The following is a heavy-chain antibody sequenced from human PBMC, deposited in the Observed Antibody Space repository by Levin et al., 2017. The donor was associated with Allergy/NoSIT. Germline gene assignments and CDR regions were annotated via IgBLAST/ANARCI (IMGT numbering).Heavy chain of an antibody. CDR1: GLIFSDAW. V-gene: IGHV3-15*01. CDR2: IKSQAAGGTT. Sequence: NPGGSLRLSCVASGLIFSDAWMHWLRQVPGKGLQWVGRIKSQAAGGTTHYAAPVKDRFTISRDDSKNTLFLQMDSLNTEDTALYYCSKEIQGGLDYWGQGTLVTVSS. CDR3: SKEIQGGLDY. D-gene: IGHD5-18*01. J-gene: IGHJ4*02.